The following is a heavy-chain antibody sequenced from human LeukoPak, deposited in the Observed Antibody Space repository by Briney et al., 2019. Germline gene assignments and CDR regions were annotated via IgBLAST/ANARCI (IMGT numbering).Heavy chain of an antibody. V-gene: IGHV4-4*07. Sequence: SETLSLTCTVSGGSISSYYWNWIRQPAGKGLEWIGRIHTSGSTNYNPSLKSRVTMSVDTSNNQFSLKVTSVTAADTAVYFCARGGSYWDAFDIWGQGTMVTVSS. CDR2: IHTSGST. CDR1: GGSISSYY. CDR3: ARGGSYWDAFDI. J-gene: IGHJ3*02. D-gene: IGHD1-26*01.